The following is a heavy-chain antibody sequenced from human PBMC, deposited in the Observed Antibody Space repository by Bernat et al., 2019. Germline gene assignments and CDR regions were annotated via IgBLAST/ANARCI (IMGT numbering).Heavy chain of an antibody. CDR1: GFTFSSYA. CDR2: ISYDGSNK. V-gene: IGHV3-30*01. Sequence: QVQLVESGGGVVQPGRSLRLSCAASGFTFSSYAMHWVRQAPGKGLEWVAVISYDGSNKYYADSVKGRFTISRDNSKNTLYLQMNSLRAEDTAVYYCARDTHYYDYIWGCYRYHWYFDLWGRGTLVTVSS. D-gene: IGHD3-16*02. CDR3: ARDTHYYDYIWGCYRYHWYFDL. J-gene: IGHJ2*01.